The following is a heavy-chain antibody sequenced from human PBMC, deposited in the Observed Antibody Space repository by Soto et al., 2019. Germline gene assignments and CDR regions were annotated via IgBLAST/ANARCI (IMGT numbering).Heavy chain of an antibody. J-gene: IGHJ6*02. Sequence: QVQLVQSGAEVKKPGSSVKVSCKASGGTFSSYAISWVRQAPGQGLEWMGGIIPIFGTANYAQKFQGRVTITADESTITAYMELSSLRSEDTAVYYCARDWREVRGVIDYYYYYGMDVWGQGTTVTVSS. CDR2: IIPIFGTA. V-gene: IGHV1-69*01. CDR1: GGTFSSYA. CDR3: ARDWREVRGVIDYYYYYGMDV. D-gene: IGHD3-10*01.